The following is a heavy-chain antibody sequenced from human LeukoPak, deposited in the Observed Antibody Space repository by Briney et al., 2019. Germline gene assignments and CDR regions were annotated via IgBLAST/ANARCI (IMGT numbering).Heavy chain of an antibody. Sequence: GGSLRLSCAASGFSFSSHAMSWVRQAPGKGLQWVSSISAGGGTPYYADSVKGRFTISRDNSKNTLYLQINSLRVEDTAVYYCARDIATAGHLAFDYWGQGILVTVSS. J-gene: IGHJ4*02. CDR3: ARDIATAGHLAFDY. CDR1: GFSFSSHA. V-gene: IGHV3-23*01. CDR2: ISAGGGTP. D-gene: IGHD6-13*01.